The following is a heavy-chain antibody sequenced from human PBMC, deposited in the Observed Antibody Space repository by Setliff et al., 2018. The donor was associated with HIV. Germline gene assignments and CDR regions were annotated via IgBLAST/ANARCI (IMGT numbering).Heavy chain of an antibody. D-gene: IGHD3-3*01. J-gene: IGHJ6*03. CDR2: INHSGST. CDR1: GGSFISYY. Sequence: KPSETLSLTCAVYGGSFISYYWTWIRQPPGKGLEWIGEINHSGSTNYNPSLKSRVSISVDMSKNQFSLNLSSVTAADTAVYYCARGSSSIFGVLVLLPHSYYYMDVWGKGTTVTGS. CDR3: ARGSSSIFGVLVLLPHSYYYMDV. V-gene: IGHV4-34*01.